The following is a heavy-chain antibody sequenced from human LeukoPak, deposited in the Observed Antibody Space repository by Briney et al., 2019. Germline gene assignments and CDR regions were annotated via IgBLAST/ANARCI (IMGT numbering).Heavy chain of an antibody. CDR2: IYYSGST. V-gene: IGHV4-59*01. D-gene: IGHD6-25*01. J-gene: IGHJ4*02. CDR1: GGSISSYY. CDR3: AREGGFYRPLDY. Sequence: PSETLSLTCTVSGGSISSYYWSWIRQPPGKGLEWIGYIYYSGSTNYNPSLKSRVTISVDTSKNQLSLKLSSVTAADTAVYYCAREGGFYRPLDYSGQGTLVSVSS.